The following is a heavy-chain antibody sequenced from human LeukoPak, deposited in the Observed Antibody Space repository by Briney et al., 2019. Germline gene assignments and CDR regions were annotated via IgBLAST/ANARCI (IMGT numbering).Heavy chain of an antibody. J-gene: IGHJ4*02. CDR2: IRSKAYGGTT. CDR1: GFTFGDYD. Sequence: GGSLRLSCAASGFTFGDYDMSWFRQAPGKGLEWVGFIRSKAYGGTTEYAASVKGRFIISRDDSKSIAYLQMYSLKSEDTAVYYCTRGSDTIFGVSRDGFDYWGQGTLVTVSS. D-gene: IGHD3-3*01. CDR3: TRGSDTIFGVSRDGFDY. V-gene: IGHV3-49*03.